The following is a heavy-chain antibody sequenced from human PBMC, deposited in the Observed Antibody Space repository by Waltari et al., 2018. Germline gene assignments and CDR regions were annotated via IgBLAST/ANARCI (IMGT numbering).Heavy chain of an antibody. D-gene: IGHD5-12*01. CDR2: VSYSGNT. Sequence: QLQLQESGPRLVRPSATLSLICRVPGFSITSNRHSRAWIRQSPGQGLGWIGTVSYSGNTYISPSLKSRVSVSRDTSKNQVSLILGSVTAADMAVYYCATYIGASVGTAAFDVWGQGTMVTVSS. J-gene: IGHJ3*01. V-gene: IGHV4-39*01. CDR1: GFSITSNRHS. CDR3: ATYIGASVGTAAFDV.